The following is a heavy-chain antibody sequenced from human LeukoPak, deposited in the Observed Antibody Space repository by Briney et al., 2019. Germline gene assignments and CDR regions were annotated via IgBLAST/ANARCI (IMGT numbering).Heavy chain of an antibody. CDR1: GGSFSGYY. D-gene: IGHD4-17*01. V-gene: IGHV4-34*01. J-gene: IGHJ4*02. CDR3: ARGFTVTGYDY. Sequence: LETLSLTCAVYGGSFSGYYWSWIRQPPGKGLEWIGEINHSGSTNYNPSLKSRVTISVDTSKNQFSLKLSSVTAADTAVYYCARGFTVTGYDYWGQGTLVTVSS. CDR2: INHSGST.